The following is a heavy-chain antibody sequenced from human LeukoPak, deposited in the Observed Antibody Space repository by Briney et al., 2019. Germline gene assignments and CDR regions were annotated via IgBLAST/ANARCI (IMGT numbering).Heavy chain of an antibody. CDR3: ARPGEVYYYDSSGYPAHYFDY. Sequence: PSETLSLTCSVSGGSIYNSAYHWGWIRQPPGRGLEWIGSIDYSESTYYNPSLKSRVTISVDTSKNQFSLKLSSVTAADTAVYYCARPGEVYYYDSSGYPAHYFDYWGQGTLVTVSS. CDR2: IDYSEST. D-gene: IGHD3-22*01. V-gene: IGHV4-39*01. J-gene: IGHJ4*02. CDR1: GGSIYNSAYH.